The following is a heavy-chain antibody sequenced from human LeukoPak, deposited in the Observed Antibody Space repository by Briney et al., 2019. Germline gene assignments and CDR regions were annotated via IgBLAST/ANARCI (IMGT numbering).Heavy chain of an antibody. Sequence: SETLSLTCTFSGFSVSSYYWSWIRQPAGKGLEWIGRIYSSGSNNYNPSLKSRVTMTVDTSKNNFSLRLSSVTAADTAVYYCATSGATTVTTWGGSWFDPWGQGTLVTVSS. CDR3: ATSGATTVTTWGGSWFDP. J-gene: IGHJ5*02. CDR2: IYSSGSN. V-gene: IGHV4-4*07. CDR1: GFSVSSYY. D-gene: IGHD4-17*01.